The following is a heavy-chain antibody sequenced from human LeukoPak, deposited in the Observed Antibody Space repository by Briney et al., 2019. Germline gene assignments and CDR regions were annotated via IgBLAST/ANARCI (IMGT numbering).Heavy chain of an antibody. CDR1: GFTFSSYA. V-gene: IGHV3-23*01. Sequence: GGSLRLSCAASGFTFSSYAMSWVRQAPGKGLEWVSAISGSGGSTYYADSVKGRFTISRDNSKNTLYLQMNSLRAEDTAVYYCAKENRQWLARGGLCYFDYWGQGTLVTVSS. CDR2: ISGSGGST. CDR3: AKENRQWLARGGLCYFDY. D-gene: IGHD6-19*01. J-gene: IGHJ4*02.